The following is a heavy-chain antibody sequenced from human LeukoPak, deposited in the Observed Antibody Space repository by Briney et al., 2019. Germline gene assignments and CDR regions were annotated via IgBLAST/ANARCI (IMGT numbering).Heavy chain of an antibody. J-gene: IGHJ4*02. V-gene: IGHV4-4*07. D-gene: IGHD3-22*01. CDR3: AGYDSSGYSSFS. CDR2: VYSSGST. CDR1: GGSIVSHY. Sequence: PSETLSLTCTVSGGSIVSHYWSWIRQPAGKGLEWIGRVYSSGSTNYNPSLKSRVTISVDTSKNQFSLKLSSVTAADTAVYYCAGYDSSGYSSFSWGQGTLVTVSS.